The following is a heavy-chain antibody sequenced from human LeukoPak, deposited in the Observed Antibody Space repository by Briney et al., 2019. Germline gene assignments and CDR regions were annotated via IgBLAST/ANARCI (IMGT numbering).Heavy chain of an antibody. CDR3: ARETGYSSGWTDAFDI. V-gene: IGHV3-43*02. D-gene: IGHD6-19*01. CDR1: GFTFDDYA. Sequence: GGSLRLSCAASGFTFDDYAMHWVRQAPGKGLEWVSLISGDGGSTYYADSVKGRFTISRDNSKNTLYLQMNSLRAEDTAVYYCARETGYSSGWTDAFDIWGQGTMVTVSS. CDR2: ISGDGGST. J-gene: IGHJ3*02.